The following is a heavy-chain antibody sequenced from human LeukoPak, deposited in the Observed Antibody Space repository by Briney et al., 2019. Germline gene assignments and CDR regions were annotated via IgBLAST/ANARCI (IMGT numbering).Heavy chain of an antibody. Sequence: GGSLRLSCAASGFTFSTYAMSWVRQAPGKGLEWVSALSPSGGITYYEDSVKGRFTISRDNSKNTLYLQMNSLSAEDTAVYYCAKGGRRGPGSGYFELWGRGTMVTVSS. J-gene: IGHJ2*01. CDR1: GFTFSTYA. CDR3: AKGGRRGPGSGYFEL. D-gene: IGHD3-10*01. V-gene: IGHV3-23*01. CDR2: LSPSGGIT.